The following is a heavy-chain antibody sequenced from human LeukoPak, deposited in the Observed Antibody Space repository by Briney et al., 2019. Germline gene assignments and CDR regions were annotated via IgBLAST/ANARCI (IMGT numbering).Heavy chain of an antibody. CDR2: ISYDGSNK. CDR1: GFTFSSYG. V-gene: IGHV3-30*18. J-gene: IGHJ4*02. Sequence: SGGSLRLSCAASGFTFSSYGMHWVRQAPGKGLEWVAVISYDGSNKYYADSVKGRFTISRDNSKNTLYLQMNSLRAEDTAVYYCAKVGGGPFDYWGQGTLVTVSS. D-gene: IGHD3-16*01. CDR3: AKVGGGPFDY.